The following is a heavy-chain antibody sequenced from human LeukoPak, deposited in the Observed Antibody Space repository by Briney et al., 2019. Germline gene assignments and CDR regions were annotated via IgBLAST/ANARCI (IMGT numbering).Heavy chain of an antibody. CDR1: GYTFTSYG. V-gene: IGHV1-18*01. CDR2: ISAYNGNT. Sequence: ASVKVSCKASGYTFTSYGISWVRQAPGQGLEWMGWISAYNGNTNYAQKPQGRVTMTTDTSTSTAYMELRSLRSDDTAVYYCARGAYIAAAHNWFDPWGQGTLVTVSS. D-gene: IGHD6-13*01. CDR3: ARGAYIAAAHNWFDP. J-gene: IGHJ5*02.